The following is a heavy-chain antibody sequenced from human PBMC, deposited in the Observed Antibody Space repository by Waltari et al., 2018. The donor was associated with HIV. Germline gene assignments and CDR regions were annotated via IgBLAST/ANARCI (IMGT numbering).Heavy chain of an antibody. D-gene: IGHD6-13*01. CDR3: AGGGSSSWPLLDY. J-gene: IGHJ4*02. CDR2: IYTSGST. V-gene: IGHV4-61*02. CDR1: GGSISSGRYY. Sequence: QVQLQESGPGLVTPSQTLSLTCTVSGGSISSGRYYWSWIRQPAGKGLEWIGRIYTSGSTNYNPSLKSRVTISVDTSKNQFSLKLSSVTAADTAVYYCAGGGSSSWPLLDYWGQGTLVTVSS.